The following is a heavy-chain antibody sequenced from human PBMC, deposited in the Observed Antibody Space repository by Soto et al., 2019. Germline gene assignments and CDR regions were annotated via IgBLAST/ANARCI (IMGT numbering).Heavy chain of an antibody. CDR3: ARVPTPTHGDSDQNNWFDP. V-gene: IGHV1-18*04. D-gene: IGHD2-15*01. CDR1: GYTFTTYG. CDR2: ISPYNGNT. Sequence: QVQLVQSGGEVKKPGASVTVSCKTYGYTFTTYGINWVRQAPGQGLEWMGWISPYNGNTKYAQSLQGRVTMTTDTSTSTAYTELRSLRSDDTAVYYCARVPTPTHGDSDQNNWFDPWGQGTLVTVSS. J-gene: IGHJ5*02.